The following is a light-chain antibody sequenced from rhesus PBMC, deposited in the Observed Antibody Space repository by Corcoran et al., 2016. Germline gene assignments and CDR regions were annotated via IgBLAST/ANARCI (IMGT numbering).Light chain of an antibody. CDR1: QSISSW. CDR2: KAS. J-gene: IGKJ3*01. CDR3: QQYSRSPLT. V-gene: IGKV1-22*01. Sequence: DIQMTQSPSSLSASVGDTVTITCRASQSISSWLAWYQQKPGKAPKLLIYKASTLQSGVPSRFSGSGSWTDFTLTINSLQSEDVATYYGQQYSRSPLTFGPGTKLDLK.